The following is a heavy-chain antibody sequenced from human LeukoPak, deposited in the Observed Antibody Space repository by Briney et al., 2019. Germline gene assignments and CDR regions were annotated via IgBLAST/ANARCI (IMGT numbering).Heavy chain of an antibody. CDR3: ARHITIFGVVIKGGSYYFDY. CDR1: GGSISSYY. CDR2: IYYSGST. Sequence: SETLSLTCTVSGGSISSYYWSWIRQPPGKGLEWIGSIYYSGSTYYNPSLKSRVTISVDTSKNQFSLKLSSVTAADTAVYYCARHITIFGVVIKGGSYYFDYWGQGTLVTVSS. J-gene: IGHJ4*02. D-gene: IGHD3-3*01. V-gene: IGHV4-59*05.